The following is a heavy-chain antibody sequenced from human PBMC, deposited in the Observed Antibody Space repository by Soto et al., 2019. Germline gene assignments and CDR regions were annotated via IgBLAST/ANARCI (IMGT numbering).Heavy chain of an antibody. CDR1: GFTLSNNE. Sequence: LRLSCAASGFTLSNNEMNWVRQAPGKGLEWVSYISTSSRTIYYADSVKGRFTISRDNAKNSLYLQMNSLRVEDTAVYYCARESEDLTSNFDYWGQGTLVTVSS. CDR2: ISTSSRTI. J-gene: IGHJ4*02. CDR3: ARESEDLTSNFDY. V-gene: IGHV3-48*03.